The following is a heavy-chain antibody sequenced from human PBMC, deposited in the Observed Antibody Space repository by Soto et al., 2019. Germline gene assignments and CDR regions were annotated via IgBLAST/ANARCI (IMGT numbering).Heavy chain of an antibody. V-gene: IGHV4-30-4*01. J-gene: IGHJ5*02. CDR1: GGSISSGGYY. CDR2: IYYSGST. CDR3: ARAPIQLCLMADWFDP. D-gene: IGHD5-18*01. Sequence: SETLSLTCTVSGGSISSGGYYWSWIRQRPGKGLEWIGYIYYSGSTYYNPSLKSRVTISVDTSKNQFSLKLSSVTAADTAVYYCARAPIQLCLMADWFDPWGQVPMVTFST.